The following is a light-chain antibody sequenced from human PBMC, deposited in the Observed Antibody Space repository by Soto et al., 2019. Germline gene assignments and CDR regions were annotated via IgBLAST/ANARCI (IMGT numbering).Light chain of an antibody. J-gene: IGLJ7*01. CDR1: NSNIGKNS. CDR2: SDT. Sequence: QAVVSQEPSVSGTPGQRVAMACSGGNSNIGKNSVNWYRQVPGTAPQLLIYSDTMRSFGIPDRFSASKSGTSASLAIGGLQSDDEALYFCAAWDDSLHGLVFGGGTQLTVL. V-gene: IGLV1-44*01. CDR3: AAWDDSLHGLV.